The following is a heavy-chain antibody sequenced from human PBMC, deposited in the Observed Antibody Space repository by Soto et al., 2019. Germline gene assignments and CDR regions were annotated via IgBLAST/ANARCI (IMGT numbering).Heavy chain of an antibody. CDR2: MKEDGSEK. V-gene: IGHV3-7*01. CDR3: GRAQVGVREALDY. J-gene: IGHJ4*02. Sequence: EVQLVESGGGLVQPGGYLRLSCAASGFTFSAYWMTWVRQAPGKGLEWVANMKEDGSEKYNVDSVKGRFTISRDNARNSLYLQMNSLRAEDSAVYYCGRAQVGVREALDYWGQGTLVTVSS. D-gene: IGHD3-10*01. CDR1: GFTFSAYW.